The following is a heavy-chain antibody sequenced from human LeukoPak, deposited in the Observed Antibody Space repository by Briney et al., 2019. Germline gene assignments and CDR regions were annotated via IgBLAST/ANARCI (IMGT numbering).Heavy chain of an antibody. D-gene: IGHD2-21*01. J-gene: IGHJ3*01. Sequence: GGSLRLSCAASGFSFSSYAMRWVRQGPGKGLEWVSAISGSGGSTYYADSVRGRFTISRDNSKKTLYLQMNSLRAEDTAVYYCAKGKVNHDGALDAWGQGTLVTVSS. V-gene: IGHV3-23*01. CDR1: GFSFSSYA. CDR2: ISGSGGST. CDR3: AKGKVNHDGALDA.